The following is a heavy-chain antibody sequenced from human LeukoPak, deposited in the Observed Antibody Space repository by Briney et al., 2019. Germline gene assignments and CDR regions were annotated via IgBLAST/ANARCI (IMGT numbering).Heavy chain of an antibody. CDR3: AKGDPVSGVY. CDR1: GFAFSTYW. J-gene: IGHJ4*02. D-gene: IGHD3-16*01. V-gene: IGHV3-7*01. Sequence: GGSLRLSCAASGFAFSTYWMNWVRQAPGKGLEWVANINQDGSGTYYVDSVTGRFTISRDNAKSSLYLQVNSLRAEDSAVYYCAKGDPVSGVYWGRGTLVTVSS. CDR2: INQDGSGT.